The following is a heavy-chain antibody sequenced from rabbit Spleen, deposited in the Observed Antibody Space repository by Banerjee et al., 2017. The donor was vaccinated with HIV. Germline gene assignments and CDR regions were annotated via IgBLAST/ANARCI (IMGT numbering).Heavy chain of an antibody. CDR2: IDLLFGTT. V-gene: IGHV1S47*01. J-gene: IGHJ4*01. Sequence: QEQLMESGGGLVQPGGSLKLSCKASGFDFSRTGVSWVRQAPGKGLEWIGYIDLLFGTTYYANWVNGRFTISSHNAQNTLYLQLNSLTAADTATYFCARDQAGYAGYGYTWGWWGPGTLVTVS. CDR3: ARDQAGYAGYGYTWGW. CDR1: GFDFSRTG. D-gene: IGHD6-1*01.